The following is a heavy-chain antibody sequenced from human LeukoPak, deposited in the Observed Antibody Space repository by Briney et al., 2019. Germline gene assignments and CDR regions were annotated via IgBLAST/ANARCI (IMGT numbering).Heavy chain of an antibody. D-gene: IGHD3-22*01. CDR3: ARGYYYDSSGYFAPASFDY. V-gene: IGHV1-69*05. J-gene: IGHJ4*02. Sequence: SVKVSCKASGGTFSSYAISWVRQAPGQGLEWMGRIIPIFGTANYARKFQGRVTITTDESTSTAYMELSSLRSEDTAVYYCARGYYYDSSGYFAPASFDYWGQGTLVTVSS. CDR2: IIPIFGTA. CDR1: GGTFSSYA.